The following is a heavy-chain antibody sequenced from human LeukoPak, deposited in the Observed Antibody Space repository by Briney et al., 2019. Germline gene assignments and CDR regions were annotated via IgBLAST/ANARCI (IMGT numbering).Heavy chain of an antibody. V-gene: IGHV3-9*01. CDR3: AKDITMVRGVRSGAFDI. CDR1: GFTFDDYA. CDR2: ITWNSDRK. Sequence: PGGSLRLSCAASGFTFDDYAMHWVRQAPGKGLEWVSGITWNSDRKGYADSVKGRFTISRDNSKNSLYLQMNSLRTEDTALYYCAKDITMVRGVRSGAFDIWGQGTMVTVSS. J-gene: IGHJ3*02. D-gene: IGHD3-10*01.